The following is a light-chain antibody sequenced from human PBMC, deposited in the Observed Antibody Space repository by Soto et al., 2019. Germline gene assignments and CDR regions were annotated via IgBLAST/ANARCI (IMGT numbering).Light chain of an antibody. CDR3: CSYAVSSTWV. CDR2: EGS. J-gene: IGLJ3*02. Sequence: QSALTQPPSVSGSPGQSITISCTGTSSDVGSYNFVSWYQQHPGKAPKLMIYEGSKRPSGVSNRFSGSKSGNTASLTISGRQAEDEADYYCCSYAVSSTWVFGGGTKLTVL. CDR1: SSDVGSYNF. V-gene: IGLV2-23*01.